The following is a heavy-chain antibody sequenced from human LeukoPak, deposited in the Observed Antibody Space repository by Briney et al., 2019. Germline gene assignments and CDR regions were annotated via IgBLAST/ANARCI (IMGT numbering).Heavy chain of an antibody. J-gene: IGHJ4*02. V-gene: IGHV3-21*01. D-gene: IGHD3-22*01. Sequence: GGSLRLSCTASGFTFGDYAMSWVRQAPGKGLEWVSSISSSSSYIYYADSVKGRFTISRDNAKNSLYLQMNSLRAEDTAVYYCARELPDSSGFGSDYWGQGTLVTVSS. CDR1: GFTFGDYA. CDR3: ARELPDSSGFGSDY. CDR2: ISSSSSYI.